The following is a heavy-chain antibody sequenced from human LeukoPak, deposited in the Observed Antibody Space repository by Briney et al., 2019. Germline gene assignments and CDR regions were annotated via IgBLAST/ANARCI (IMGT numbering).Heavy chain of an antibody. CDR2: INPNSGGT. V-gene: IGHV1-2*02. CDR1: GYTFTGYY. CDR3: AREDWIYDILTGSSQYYYYYMDV. J-gene: IGHJ6*03. D-gene: IGHD3-9*01. Sequence: ASVKVPCKASGYTFTGYYMHWVRQAPGQGLEWMGWINPNSGGTNYAQQFQGRVTMTGDTSISTAYMELGRLRSDDTAVYYCAREDWIYDILTGSSQYYYYYMDVWGKGTTVTVSS.